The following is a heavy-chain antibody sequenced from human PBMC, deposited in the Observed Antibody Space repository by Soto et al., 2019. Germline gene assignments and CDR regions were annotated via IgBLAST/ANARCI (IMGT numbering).Heavy chain of an antibody. Sequence: GASVKVSCKASGYTFTSYGISWVRQAPRQGLEWMGWISAYNGNTNYAQKLQGRVTMTTDTSTSTAYMELRSLRSDDTAVYYCARGGLGYCSSTSCYGDYYYYYMDVWGKGTTVTVSS. D-gene: IGHD2-2*01. J-gene: IGHJ6*03. CDR3: ARGGLGYCSSTSCYGDYYYYYMDV. CDR2: ISAYNGNT. V-gene: IGHV1-18*01. CDR1: GYTFTSYG.